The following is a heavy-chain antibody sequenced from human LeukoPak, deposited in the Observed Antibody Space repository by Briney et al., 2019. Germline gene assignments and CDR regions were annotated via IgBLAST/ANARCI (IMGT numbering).Heavy chain of an antibody. V-gene: IGHV3-23*01. CDR1: GFTFSSYA. J-gene: IGHJ2*01. CDR2: ISGSAGST. CDR3: AREEHYRRYFAL. D-gene: IGHD3-16*02. Sequence: GGSLRLSCAASGFTFSSYAMSWVRQAPGKGLEWVSVISGSAGSTYYADPVKGRFTISRDNSKNTLYLQMNTLRAEDTAVYFCAREEHYRRYFALWGRGTLVTVSS.